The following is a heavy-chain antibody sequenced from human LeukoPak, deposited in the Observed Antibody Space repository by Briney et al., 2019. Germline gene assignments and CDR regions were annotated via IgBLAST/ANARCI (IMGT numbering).Heavy chain of an antibody. D-gene: IGHD3-3*01. CDR2: INTKSGRT. CDR1: GYSFTDYY. Sequence: ASVRVSCKTSGYSFTDYYIHWVRQAPGQGLEWMGWINTKSGRTSSARKFQGRVTMTRDPSITTVYMAMAWLTSDDTAIYFCARADFIDAGPYLIGPWGQGTLVTVSS. V-gene: IGHV1-2*02. CDR3: ARADFIDAGPYLIGP. J-gene: IGHJ5*02.